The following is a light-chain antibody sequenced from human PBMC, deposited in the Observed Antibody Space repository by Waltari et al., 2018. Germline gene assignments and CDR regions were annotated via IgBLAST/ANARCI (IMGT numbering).Light chain of an antibody. CDR3: QHRSVWPLT. CDR2: DAS. Sequence: IVLTQSPPTLSLSPGERATLSCRASQSVRSYLAWYQQKPGQAPRLLIYDASNRATGIPVRFSGSGSGTDYTLTISSLEPEDFAVYYCQHRSVWPLTFGGGTKVEIK. V-gene: IGKV3-11*01. CDR1: QSVRSY. J-gene: IGKJ4*01.